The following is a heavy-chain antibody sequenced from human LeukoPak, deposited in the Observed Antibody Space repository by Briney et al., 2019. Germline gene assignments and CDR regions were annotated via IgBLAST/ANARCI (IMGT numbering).Heavy chain of an antibody. CDR3: ARVGIVANYGMDV. D-gene: IGHD3-22*01. V-gene: IGHV3-21*01. CDR1: GFTLSSYS. Sequence: GGSLRLSCAASGFTLSSYSMNWVRQAPGKGLEWVSSISSSSSYIYYADSVKGRFIISRDNAKNSLYLQMNSLRAEDTAVYYCARVGIVANYGMDVWGQGTTVTVSS. J-gene: IGHJ6*02. CDR2: ISSSSSYI.